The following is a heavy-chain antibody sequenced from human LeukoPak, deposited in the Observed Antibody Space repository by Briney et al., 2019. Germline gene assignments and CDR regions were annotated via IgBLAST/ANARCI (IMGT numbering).Heavy chain of an antibody. D-gene: IGHD3-22*01. J-gene: IGHJ6*02. CDR1: GFTFSGYA. Sequence: PGGSLRLSCSASGFTFSGYAMYWVRQAPGKGLEYVSAISGNGGSTYYADSVKGRFTISRDNSKNTLYLQMSSLRAEDTAVYYCARDTGGYYDSSGYYYDYYYGMDVWGQGTTVTVSS. CDR3: ARDTGGYYDSSGYYYDYYYGMDV. CDR2: ISGNGGST. V-gene: IGHV3-64D*06.